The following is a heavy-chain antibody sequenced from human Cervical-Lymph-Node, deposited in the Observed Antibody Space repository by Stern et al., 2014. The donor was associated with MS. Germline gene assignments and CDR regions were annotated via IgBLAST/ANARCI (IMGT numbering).Heavy chain of an antibody. CDR2: ISSTATYI. J-gene: IGHJ4*02. CDR3: AKYCSDSICNGFDH. D-gene: IGHD2-15*01. CDR1: GFTFSRYS. Sequence: MQLVQSGGGLVKPGGSLRLSCAASGFTFSRYSMNWVRQAPGKGLEWVSSISSTATYIYYSDSVRGRFTISRDNAKTALFLQMNSLRVEDTAVYYCAKYCSDSICNGFDHWGQGALVTVSS. V-gene: IGHV3-21*01.